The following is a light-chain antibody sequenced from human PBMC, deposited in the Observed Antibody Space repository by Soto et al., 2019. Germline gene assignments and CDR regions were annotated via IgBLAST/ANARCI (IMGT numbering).Light chain of an antibody. Sequence: EIVLTQSPGTLSLSPGERATLSCRASQSVSSSYLAWFQQKSGQAPRLLIYVASSRATGIPDRLSGSGSGTDFTLTISRLEPEDFAVYYCQQYGSYPVTFGRGTKV. CDR2: VAS. J-gene: IGKJ1*01. CDR1: QSVSSSY. V-gene: IGKV3-20*01. CDR3: QQYGSYPVT.